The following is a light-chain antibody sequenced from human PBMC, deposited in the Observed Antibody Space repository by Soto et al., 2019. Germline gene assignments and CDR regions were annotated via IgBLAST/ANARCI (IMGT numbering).Light chain of an antibody. J-gene: IGKJ1*01. CDR1: QRLNRW. V-gene: IGKV1-5*01. Sequence: DIEMSQSPSSLSASVGDRVTITCRASQRLNRWLAWYQQKPGKAPKLLIYDASSLQSGVPSRFSGSGSGTEFALTISSLQPDDVAPYYCQQYNTYSWTFGPGTKVEIK. CDR3: QQYNTYSWT. CDR2: DAS.